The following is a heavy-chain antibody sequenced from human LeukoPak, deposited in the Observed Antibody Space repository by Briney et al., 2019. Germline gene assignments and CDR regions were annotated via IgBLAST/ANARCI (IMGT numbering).Heavy chain of an antibody. CDR2: ISYDGSNK. Sequence: GGSLRLSCAASGFTFSSYAMHWVRQAPGKGLEWVAVISYDGSNKYYADSVKGRFTISRDNSKNTLYLQMNSLRAEDTAVYYCARDWEYCSGGSCYPLSLFDYWGQGTLVTVSS. CDR1: GFTFSSYA. CDR3: ARDWEYCSGGSCYPLSLFDY. J-gene: IGHJ4*02. V-gene: IGHV3-30-3*01. D-gene: IGHD2-15*01.